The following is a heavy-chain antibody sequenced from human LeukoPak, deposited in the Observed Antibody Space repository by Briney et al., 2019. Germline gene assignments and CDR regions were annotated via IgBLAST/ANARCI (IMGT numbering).Heavy chain of an antibody. D-gene: IGHD3-16*02. CDR2: IRYDGSNK. J-gene: IGHJ3*02. V-gene: IGHV3-30*02. CDR1: GFTFSSYG. CDR3: ARRPHIPDYVWGSYRQHAFDI. Sequence: GGSLRLSCAASGFTFSSYGMHWVRQAPGKGLEWVAFIRYDGSNKYYADSVKGRFTISRDNSKNTLYLQMNSLRAEDTAVYYCARRPHIPDYVWGSYRQHAFDIWGQGTMVTVSS.